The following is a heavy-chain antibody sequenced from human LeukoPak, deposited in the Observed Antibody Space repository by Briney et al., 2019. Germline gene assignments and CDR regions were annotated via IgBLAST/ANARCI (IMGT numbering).Heavy chain of an antibody. CDR2: ISDSGGST. D-gene: IGHD3-10*01. CDR1: GFTFSSYA. Sequence: PGGSLRLSCAASGFTFSSYAMSWVRQAPGKGLEWVSAISDSGGSTYYADSVKGRFTISRDNSKNTLYLQMNSLRAEDTAVYHCAKNRFRQYYYGSGSYYNVDYFDYWGQGTLVTVSS. CDR3: AKNRFRQYYYGSGSYYNVDYFDY. V-gene: IGHV3-23*01. J-gene: IGHJ4*02.